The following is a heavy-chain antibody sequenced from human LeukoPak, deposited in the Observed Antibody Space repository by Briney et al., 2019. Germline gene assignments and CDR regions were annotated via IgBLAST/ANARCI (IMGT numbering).Heavy chain of an antibody. CDR1: GYTFTGYY. CDR3: ASRAEVGPKAGPNAFDI. J-gene: IGHJ3*02. D-gene: IGHD3-10*01. V-gene: IGHV1-2*02. CDR2: INPNSGGT. Sequence: ASVKVSCKASGYTFTGYYMHWVRQAPGQGLEWMGWINPNSGGTNYAQKFQGRVTMTRDTSSSTAYMELSRLRSDDTAVYYCASRAEVGPKAGPNAFDIWGQGTMVTVSS.